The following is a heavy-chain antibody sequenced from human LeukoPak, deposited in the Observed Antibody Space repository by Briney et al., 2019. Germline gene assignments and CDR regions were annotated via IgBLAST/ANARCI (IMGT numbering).Heavy chain of an antibody. D-gene: IGHD2-15*01. Sequence: PGGSLRLSCAASGFTFSNYAIHWVRQAPGKGLEWVALISYDGSNKYYAASVKGRFTISRDNSENTVDLQMNSLRAEDTALYYCARGYSRAAFDIWGQGTVVAVSS. CDR3: ARGYSRAAFDI. J-gene: IGHJ3*02. CDR2: ISYDGSNK. CDR1: GFTFSNYA. V-gene: IGHV3-30-3*01.